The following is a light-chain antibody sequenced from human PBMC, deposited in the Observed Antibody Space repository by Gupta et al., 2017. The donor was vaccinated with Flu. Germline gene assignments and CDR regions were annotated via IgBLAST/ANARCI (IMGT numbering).Light chain of an antibody. CDR1: QSVLYRSENKNY. Sequence: DIVMTQSPDSLAVSLGERATINCKSSQSVLYRSENKNYLAWYQQKPGQPPKLLISWASTRESGVPDRFSGSGSGTDFTLTISSLQVEDVAVYFCQQYLSISPITFGQGTRLEIK. CDR3: QQYLSISPIT. CDR2: WAS. J-gene: IGKJ5*01. V-gene: IGKV4-1*01.